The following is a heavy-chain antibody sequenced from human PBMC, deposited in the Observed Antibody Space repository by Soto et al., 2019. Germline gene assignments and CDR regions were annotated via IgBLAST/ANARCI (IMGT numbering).Heavy chain of an antibody. CDR2: INHSGST. Sequence: QVQLQQWGAGLLKPSETLSLTCAVHGGSFSGYYWTWIRQPPGTGLEWIGEINHSGSTNYNPTLKRRVTISVTTSKNQFSLELTSVTAADTAVYYCARDKMTGLFDYWGQGTLVTVSS. D-gene: IGHD3-9*01. V-gene: IGHV4-34*01. CDR3: ARDKMTGLFDY. J-gene: IGHJ4*02. CDR1: GGSFSGYY.